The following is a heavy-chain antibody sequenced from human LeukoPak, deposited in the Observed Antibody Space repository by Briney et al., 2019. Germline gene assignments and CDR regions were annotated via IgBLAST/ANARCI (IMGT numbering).Heavy chain of an antibody. CDR3: AKGLTVTMWGQGMDV. J-gene: IGHJ6*02. V-gene: IGHV3-23*01. CDR1: GFTFSSYA. D-gene: IGHD4-11*01. Sequence: PGGSLRLSCAASGFTFSSYAMSWVRQAPGKGLEWVSSISGNGGSTKYADSVKGRFTISRDNSKNTLYLQMNSLRAEDTAVYYCAKGLTVTMWGQGMDVWGQGTTVTVS. CDR2: ISGNGGST.